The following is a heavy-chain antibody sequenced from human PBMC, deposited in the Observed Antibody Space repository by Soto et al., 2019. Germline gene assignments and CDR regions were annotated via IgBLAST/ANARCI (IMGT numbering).Heavy chain of an antibody. CDR1: GYTFTSYA. CDR3: AREPLCGGRCYGHWFDP. J-gene: IGHJ5*02. D-gene: IGHD2-15*01. V-gene: IGHV1-3*04. Sequence: QVQLVQSGAEVKKPGASVKVSCKTSGYTFTSYAIHWVRLAPGQGLEWLGWLNIGNGNTQYSPKLHDRVTLTRDTSASTAYMELSSLRSEDTAVYYCAREPLCGGRCYGHWFDPWGQGTLVTVSA. CDR2: LNIGNGNT.